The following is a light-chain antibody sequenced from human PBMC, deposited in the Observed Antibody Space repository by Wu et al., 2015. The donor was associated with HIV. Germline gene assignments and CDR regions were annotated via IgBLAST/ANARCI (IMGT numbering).Light chain of an antibody. CDR1: QTVNNY. Sequence: EIVLTQSPATLSLSPGERATLSCRANQTVNNYLAWYQQKPGQSPTLLIYDSFKRATGIPARFSGSGSGTEFTLTISSLQSEDFAVYYCQQYKNWVRTFGKGPRWKSN. J-gene: IGKJ1*01. CDR3: QQYKNWVRT. CDR2: DSF. V-gene: IGKV3-11*01.